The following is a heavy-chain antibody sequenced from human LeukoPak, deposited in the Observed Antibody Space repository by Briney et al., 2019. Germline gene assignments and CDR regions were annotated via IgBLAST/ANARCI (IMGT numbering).Heavy chain of an antibody. V-gene: IGHV1-8*01. D-gene: IGHD6-13*01. CDR1: GYTFTSYD. J-gene: IGHJ4*02. Sequence: EASVKVSCKASGYTFTSYDINWVRQATGQGLEWMGWMNPNSGNTGYAQKFQGRVTMTRNASISTAYMELGSLRSEDTAVYYCARGRGSSWYDYWGQGTLVTVSS. CDR2: MNPNSGNT. CDR3: ARGRGSSWYDY.